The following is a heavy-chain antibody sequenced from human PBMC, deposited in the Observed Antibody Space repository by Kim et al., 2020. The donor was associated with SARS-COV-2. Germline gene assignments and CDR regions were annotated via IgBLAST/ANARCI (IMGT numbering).Heavy chain of an antibody. CDR2: IYYSGST. J-gene: IGHJ6*02. V-gene: IGHV4-59*08. D-gene: IGHD6-6*01. Sequence: SETLSLTCTVSGGSISSNYWSWIRQPPGPGMEWIGYIYYSGSTNYNPSLKSRVTISVDTSKNQFSLKLSSVTAAATAVYYCARRKGQLAYGMDVWGQGTTVTVSS. CDR3: ARRKGQLAYGMDV. CDR1: GGSISSNY.